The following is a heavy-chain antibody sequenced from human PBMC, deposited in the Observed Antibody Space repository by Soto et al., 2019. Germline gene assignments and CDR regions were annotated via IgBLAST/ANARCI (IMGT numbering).Heavy chain of an antibody. V-gene: IGHV4-30-4*02. CDR2: IYYSGNT. CDR3: ARLLPSGGAFDI. Sequence: SETLSLTCTVSGGSISSGDYYWSWIRQPPGKGLEWVGYIYYSGNTYYNPSLKSRITISVDTSTNHFFLKVNSVTAADTAVYYCARLLPSGGAFDIWGQGTMVT. CDR1: GGSISSGDYY. D-gene: IGHD3-16*01. J-gene: IGHJ3*02.